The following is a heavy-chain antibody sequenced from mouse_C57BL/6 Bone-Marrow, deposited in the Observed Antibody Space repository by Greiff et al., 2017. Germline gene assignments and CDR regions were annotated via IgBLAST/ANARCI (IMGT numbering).Heavy chain of an antibody. J-gene: IGHJ2*01. Sequence: VQLQQSGAELVRPGASVKLSCTASGFNIKDDYMHWVKQRPEQGLEWIGWLDPENGDPEYASKFQGTATITADTSSNTAYLQLSSLTSEDTAVYYCTTVTTVVAYFDYWGQGTTRTVSS. CDR1: GFNIKDDY. V-gene: IGHV14-4*01. D-gene: IGHD1-1*01. CDR3: TTVTTVVAYFDY. CDR2: LDPENGDP.